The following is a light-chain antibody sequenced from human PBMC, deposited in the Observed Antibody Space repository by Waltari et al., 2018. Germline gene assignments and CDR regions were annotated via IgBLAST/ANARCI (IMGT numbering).Light chain of an antibody. CDR2: DDS. CDR3: QVWDNSSDHVV. V-gene: IGLV3-21*03. J-gene: IGLJ2*01. Sequence: SYVLTQPPSVSVAPGKTARITCGGNNIGSKSVPWYQPKPGQAPVLVVYDDSARPSGIPERFSGSNSGNTATLTISRVEAGDEADYYCQVWDNSSDHVVFGGGTNLTVL. CDR1: NIGSKS.